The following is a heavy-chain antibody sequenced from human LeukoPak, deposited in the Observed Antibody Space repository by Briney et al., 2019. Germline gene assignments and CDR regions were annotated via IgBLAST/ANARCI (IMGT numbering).Heavy chain of an antibody. J-gene: IGHJ3*02. CDR1: GGSSSSGDYY. CDR3: ARPGTASGNDAFDI. Sequence: SETLSLTCTVSGGSSSSGDYYWSWIRQPPGKGLEWNGYIYCSGSTYYNPSLKSRVTISVDTSKNQFSLKLSSVTAADTAVYYCARPGTASGNDAFDIWSQGTMVTVSS. CDR2: IYCSGST. D-gene: IGHD4-23*01. V-gene: IGHV4-30-4*08.